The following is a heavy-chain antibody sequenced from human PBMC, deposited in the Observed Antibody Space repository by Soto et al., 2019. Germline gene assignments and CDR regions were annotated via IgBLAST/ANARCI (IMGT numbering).Heavy chain of an antibody. CDR2: TIPMFATA. V-gene: IGHV1-69*01. CDR1: GGSFSNYI. Sequence: QVHLVQSGAEVKKPGSSVKVSCKASGGSFSNYIFAWVRQAPGQGLEWMGGTIPMFATAQYAQKLQGRVTITADESTSTVYMDLTSLTSDDTDVYYCARGLFGQQGLVGFDTWGQGTLVTVSS. D-gene: IGHD6-19*01. CDR3: ARGLFGQQGLVGFDT. J-gene: IGHJ4*02.